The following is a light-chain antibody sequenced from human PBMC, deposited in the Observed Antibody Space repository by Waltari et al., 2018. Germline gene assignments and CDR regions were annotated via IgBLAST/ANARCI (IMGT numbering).Light chain of an antibody. J-gene: IGKJ1*01. V-gene: IGKV1-5*03. Sequence: DIQMTQSPSTLSASVGDRVTVTCRASQSIGRWLAWYQQKPGKATKLLIYTASSLESGVPSRFNGSGSGTEFTLTISSLQPDDFATYYCQQYKSYPWTFGQGTKVEIK. CDR1: QSIGRW. CDR2: TAS. CDR3: QQYKSYPWT.